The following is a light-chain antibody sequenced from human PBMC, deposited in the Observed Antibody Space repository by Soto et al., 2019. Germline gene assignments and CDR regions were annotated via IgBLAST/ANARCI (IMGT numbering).Light chain of an antibody. J-gene: IGKJ5*01. V-gene: IGKV4-1*01. CDR2: WVS. CDR1: QSVLYSSNNKNY. CDR3: QQYDSTPIT. Sequence: DIVMTQSPDSLAVSLGQRATINCKSSQSVLYSSNNKNYLAWYQQKPGQPPKLLIYWVSTRESGVPDRFCGSESGTDCTLTVSSLQAEDVGVYYDQQYDSTPITFGQGSRLEIK.